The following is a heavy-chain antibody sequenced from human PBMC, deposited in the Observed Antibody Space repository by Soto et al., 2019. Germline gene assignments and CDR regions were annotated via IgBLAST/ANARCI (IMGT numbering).Heavy chain of an antibody. CDR2: ISSSSYI. CDR3: AREGYSYGYPPDY. J-gene: IGHJ4*02. D-gene: IGHD5-18*01. CDR1: GVTFSSYS. Sequence: PGGSLRLSCAASGVTFSSYSMNWVRQAPGKGLEWVSSISSSSYIYYADSVKGRFTISRDNAKNSLYLQMNSLRAEDTAVYYCAREGYSYGYPPDYWGQGTLVTVSS. V-gene: IGHV3-21*01.